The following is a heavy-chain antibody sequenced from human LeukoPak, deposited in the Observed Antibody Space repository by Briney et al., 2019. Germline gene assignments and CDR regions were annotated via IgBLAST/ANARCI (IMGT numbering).Heavy chain of an antibody. V-gene: IGHV3-30*01. D-gene: IGHD2-15*01. J-gene: IGHJ4*02. CDR2: ISYDGSNK. CDR3: ARAIMKDIVVVVAATPIGY. Sequence: PGRSLRLSCAASGFTFSSYAMHWVRQAPGKGLEWVAAISYDGSNKYYADSVKGRFTISRDNSKNTLYLQMNSLRAEDTAVYYCARAIMKDIVVVVAATPIGYWGQGTLVTVSS. CDR1: GFTFSSYA.